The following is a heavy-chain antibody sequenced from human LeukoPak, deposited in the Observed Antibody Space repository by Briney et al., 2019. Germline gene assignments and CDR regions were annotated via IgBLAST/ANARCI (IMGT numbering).Heavy chain of an antibody. J-gene: IGHJ4*02. CDR1: GISLSNYA. V-gene: IGHV3-33*08. D-gene: IGHD3-10*01. Sequence: PGGSLRLSCVVSGISLSNYAMSWVRQAPGKGLEWVAVIWYDGSNKYYADSVKGRFTISRDNSKNTLYLQMNSLRAEDTAVYYCARDPDYGSGIPLYWGQGTLVTVSS. CDR3: ARDPDYGSGIPLY. CDR2: IWYDGSNK.